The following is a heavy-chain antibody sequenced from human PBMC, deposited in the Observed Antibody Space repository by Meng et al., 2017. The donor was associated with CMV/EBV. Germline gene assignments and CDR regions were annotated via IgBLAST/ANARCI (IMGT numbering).Heavy chain of an antibody. J-gene: IGHJ6*02. CDR1: GGTFSSYA. Sequence: VKVSCKASGGTFSSYAISWVRQAPGQGLEWMGGIIPIFGTANYAQKFQGRVTITTDESTSTAYMELSSLRSEDTAVYYCARRDFGVVTGAGGLYYGMDVWGQGTTVTVSS. CDR2: IIPIFGTA. D-gene: IGHD3-3*01. CDR3: ARRDFGVVTGAGGLYYGMDV. V-gene: IGHV1-69*05.